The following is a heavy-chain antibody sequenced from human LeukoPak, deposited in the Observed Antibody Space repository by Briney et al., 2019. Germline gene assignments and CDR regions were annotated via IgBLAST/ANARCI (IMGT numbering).Heavy chain of an antibody. Sequence: PGGSLRLSCAASGFTFSDYNMRWIRQAPGKGLEWVSSISRSGSTKYYADSVKGRFTISRDNAKNSLFLQMNSLRAEDTAVYYCARVTHRYCSGGSCYYLDYWGQGTLVTVSS. J-gene: IGHJ4*02. CDR2: ISRSGSTK. D-gene: IGHD2-15*01. V-gene: IGHV3-11*04. CDR3: ARVTHRYCSGGSCYYLDY. CDR1: GFTFSDYN.